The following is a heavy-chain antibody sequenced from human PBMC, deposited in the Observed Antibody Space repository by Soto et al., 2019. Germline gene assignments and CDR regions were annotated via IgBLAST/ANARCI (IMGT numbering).Heavy chain of an antibody. CDR1: GGSISSSSYY. V-gene: IGHV4-39*01. CDR2: IYYSGIT. CDR3: ARHTPAISISDH. D-gene: IGHD2-15*01. J-gene: IGHJ4*02. Sequence: PSETLSLTCTVSGGSISSSSYYWGWIRQPPGKGLEWIGSIYYSGITYYNPSLKSRVTISVDTSKNQFSLKLSSVTAADTAVYYCARHTPAISISDHWGQGTLVTVSS.